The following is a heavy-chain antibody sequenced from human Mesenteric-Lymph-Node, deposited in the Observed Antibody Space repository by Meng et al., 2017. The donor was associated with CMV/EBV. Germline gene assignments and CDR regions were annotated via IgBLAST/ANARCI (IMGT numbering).Heavy chain of an antibody. CDR1: CGCISRGGYY. J-gene: IGHJ4*02. D-gene: IGHD3-22*01. Sequence: TVACGCISRGGYYGSWIRQPQEEGLEWIAYIYYSGSTYYNPSLKSRVTISVDTPKTQFSLKLSSATAPDTAVYYCARDSSGYMNFDYWGQGTLVTVSS. CDR3: ARDSSGYMNFDY. V-gene: IGHV4-31*03. CDR2: IYYSGST.